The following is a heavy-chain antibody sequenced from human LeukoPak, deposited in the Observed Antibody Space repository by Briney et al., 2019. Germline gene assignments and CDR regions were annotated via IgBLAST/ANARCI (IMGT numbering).Heavy chain of an antibody. J-gene: IGHJ4*02. D-gene: IGHD2-2*01. Sequence: PGGSLRLSCAASGFTFSSYAMHWVRQAPGKGLEWVAVISYDGSNKYYADSVKGRFTISRDNSKNTLYLQMNSLRAEDTAVYYCARDSCSSTSCYSCYFDYWGQGTLVTVSS. CDR3: ARDSCSSTSCYSCYFDY. CDR2: ISYDGSNK. V-gene: IGHV3-30-3*01. CDR1: GFTFSSYA.